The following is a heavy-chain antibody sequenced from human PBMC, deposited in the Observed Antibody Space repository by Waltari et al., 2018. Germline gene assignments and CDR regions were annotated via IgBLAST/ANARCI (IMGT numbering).Heavy chain of an antibody. Sequence: VQLVESGVGLVKPGGSLRLSCAAYGFTFRHSAMNWGRQVPGKGLEWVAAISSSSSYVYSPDGRFTISRDNAKNSLYLQISSLRGEDTALYYCVRGGEMTGTTGLAFYFDSWGQGTLVTVSS. V-gene: IGHV3-21*06. J-gene: IGHJ4*02. D-gene: IGHD1-7*01. CDR1: GFTFRHSA. CDR2: ISSSSSYV. CDR3: VRGGEMTGTTGLAFYFDS.